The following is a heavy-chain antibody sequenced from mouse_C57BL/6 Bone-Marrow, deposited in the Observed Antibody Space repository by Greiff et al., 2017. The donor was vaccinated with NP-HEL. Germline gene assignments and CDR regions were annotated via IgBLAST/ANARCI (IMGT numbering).Heavy chain of an antibody. D-gene: IGHD2-5*01. CDR2: IWWDDDK. V-gene: IGHV8-8*01. CDR3: ARIAPYYSNWFAY. J-gene: IGHJ3*01. CDR1: GFSLSTFGMG. Sequence: QVQLKESGPGILQPSQTLSLTCSFSGFSLSTFGMGVGWIRQPSGKGLEWLAPIWWDDDKYYNPALKSRLTISKDTSKNQVFLKIANVDTADTATYYCARIAPYYSNWFAYWGQGTLVTVSA.